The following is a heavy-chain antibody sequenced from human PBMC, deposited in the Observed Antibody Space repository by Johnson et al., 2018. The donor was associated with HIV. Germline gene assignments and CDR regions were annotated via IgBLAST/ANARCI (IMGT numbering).Heavy chain of an antibody. CDR3: AKDMILSSVVLGAEAFDF. D-gene: IGHD2-15*01. CDR2: ISWNSGRI. J-gene: IGHJ3*01. CDR1: GFTFDDYA. V-gene: IGHV3-9*01. Sequence: VQLAESGGGLVQPGRSLRLSCAASGFTFDDYAMHWVRQAPGKGLEWVSGISWNSGRIGYADSVKGRFTISRDNAKNSLYLQMNSLRVEDTALYYCAKDMILSSVVLGAEAFDFWGQGTMVTVSS.